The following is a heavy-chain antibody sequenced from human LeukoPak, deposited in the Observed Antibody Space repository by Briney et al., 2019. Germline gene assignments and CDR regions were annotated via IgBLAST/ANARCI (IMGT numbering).Heavy chain of an antibody. CDR1: GLTFTDAW. D-gene: IGHD5-24*01. CDR3: SVEGNLNWFDP. V-gene: IGHV3-15*01. CDR2: IKSRIDGGTT. Sequence: GGSLRLSCTASGLTFTDAWMIWVRQAPGKGLEWVGRIKSRIDGGTTDFAAAVKGRFNISRDDSKNTMYLQMNSLKSDDTAVYYCSVEGNLNWFDPWRQGTLVTVSS. J-gene: IGHJ5*02.